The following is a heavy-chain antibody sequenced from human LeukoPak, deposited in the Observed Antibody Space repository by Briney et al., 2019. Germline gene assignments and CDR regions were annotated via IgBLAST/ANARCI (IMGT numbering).Heavy chain of an antibody. CDR2: INPNSGGT. CDR1: GYTFTDYY. J-gene: IGHJ4*02. V-gene: IGHV1-2*02. D-gene: IGHD4-11*01. CDR3: ARGSNYRATYYFDF. Sequence: ASVRVSCKASGYTFTDYYIHWVRQAPGQGLEWMGWINPNSGGTNYAQKFQGRVTMTRDTSISTAYMELNSLRSDDTAVYYCARGSNYRATYYFDFWGQGTLVTVSS.